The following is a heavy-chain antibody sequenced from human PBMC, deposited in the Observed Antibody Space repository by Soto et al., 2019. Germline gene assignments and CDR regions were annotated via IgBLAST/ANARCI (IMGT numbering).Heavy chain of an antibody. D-gene: IGHD2-2*01. CDR2: IGTADDT. CDR1: GFTFSSYD. Sequence: PGGSLRLSCAASGFTFSSYDMHRVRQATGKGLEWVSAIGTADDTYYPGSVKGRFTITRENAKNSLYLQMNSLRAEDTAVYYCARAKEYCSSTRCYDGMDVWGQGTTVTVSS. J-gene: IGHJ6*02. CDR3: ARAKEYCSSTRCYDGMDV. V-gene: IGHV3-13*01.